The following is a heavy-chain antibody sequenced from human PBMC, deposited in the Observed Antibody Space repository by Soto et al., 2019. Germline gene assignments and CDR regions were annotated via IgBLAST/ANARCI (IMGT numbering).Heavy chain of an antibody. V-gene: IGHV3-30-3*01. CDR2: ISYDGSNK. CDR1: GFTFSSYA. J-gene: IGHJ4*02. D-gene: IGHD3-9*01. Sequence: PGGSLRLSCAASGFTFSSYAMHWVRQAPGKGLEWVAVISYDGSNKYYADSVKGRFTISRDNSKNTLYLQMNSLRAEDTAVYYCARGSGYYDILTGYWGTVEFDYWGQGTLVTVSS. CDR3: ARGSGYYDILTGYWGTVEFDY.